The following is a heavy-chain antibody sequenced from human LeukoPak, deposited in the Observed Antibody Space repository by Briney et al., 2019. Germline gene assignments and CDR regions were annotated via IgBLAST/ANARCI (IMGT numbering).Heavy chain of an antibody. Sequence: SETLSLTSSVYGGSFSGYYWSCIRQPPGKVREGMGEINHSGSTNYNPSLKRRVTISVDTSKNQFSLTLSSATAADAAVYYCARDVAQANYDSSRYPFDYWGQGTLVIVSS. V-gene: IGHV4-34*01. CDR2: INHSGST. CDR1: GGSFSGYY. CDR3: ARDVAQANYDSSRYPFDY. D-gene: IGHD3-22*01. J-gene: IGHJ4*02.